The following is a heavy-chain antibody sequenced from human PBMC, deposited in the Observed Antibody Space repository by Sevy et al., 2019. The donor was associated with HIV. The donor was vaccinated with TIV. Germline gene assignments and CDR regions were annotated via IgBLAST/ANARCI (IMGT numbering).Heavy chain of an antibody. D-gene: IGHD1-7*01. Sequence: ASVKVSCKASGYTFTGYYMHWVRQAPGQGLEWMGRINPNSGGTNYAQKFQGRVTMTRDTSISTAYMELSRLRSDDTAVYYCASLSGTTCDRADYWGQGTLVTVSS. CDR2: INPNSGGT. J-gene: IGHJ4*02. V-gene: IGHV1-2*06. CDR3: ASLSGTTCDRADY. CDR1: GYTFTGYY.